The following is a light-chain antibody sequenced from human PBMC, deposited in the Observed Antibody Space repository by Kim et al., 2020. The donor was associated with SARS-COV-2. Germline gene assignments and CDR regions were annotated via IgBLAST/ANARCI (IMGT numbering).Light chain of an antibody. CDR3: QQYNTWPRT. J-gene: IGKJ2*01. CDR2: GAS. V-gene: IGKV3-15*01. Sequence: SGAPGESATLACRASQSVSRNLAWYQQRPGQPPRLLIYGASTRANGIPARFSGSGAGTDFILTISGLQSEDFALYYCQQYNTWPRTFGQGTKLEI. CDR1: QSVSRN.